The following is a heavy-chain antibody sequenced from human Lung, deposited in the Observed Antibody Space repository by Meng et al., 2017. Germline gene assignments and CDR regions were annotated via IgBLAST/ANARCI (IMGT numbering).Heavy chain of an antibody. J-gene: IGHJ4*02. D-gene: IGHD4-11*01. CDR3: ARGPTTMAHDFDY. Sequence: QGHRQQWCESLLQPSETLSLTCVVSGWSFSDYYWSWIRQPPRKGLEWIGEINHSGSTNYNPSLESRATISVDTSQNNLSLKLSSVPAADSAVYYCARGPTTMAHDFDYWGQGTLVTVSS. V-gene: IGHV4-34*01. CDR2: INHSGST. CDR1: GWSFSDYY.